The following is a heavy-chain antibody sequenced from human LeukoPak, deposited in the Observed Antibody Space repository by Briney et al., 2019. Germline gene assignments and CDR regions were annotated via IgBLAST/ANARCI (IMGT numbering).Heavy chain of an antibody. D-gene: IGHD4-17*01. CDR1: GYTFTGYY. J-gene: IGHJ2*01. Sequence: ASVKVSCTASGYTFTGYYMHWVRQAPGQGLEWMGRINPNSGGTNYAQKFQGRVTMTRDTSISTAYMELSRLRSDDTAVYYCARTGISKPAVTTHPRERDWYFDLWGRGTLVTVSS. V-gene: IGHV1-2*06. CDR3: ARTGISKPAVTTHPRERDWYFDL. CDR2: INPNSGGT.